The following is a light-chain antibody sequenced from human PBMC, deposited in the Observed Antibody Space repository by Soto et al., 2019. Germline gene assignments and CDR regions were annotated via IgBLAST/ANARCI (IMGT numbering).Light chain of an antibody. CDR3: QQYDNLPSIT. Sequence: DIQMTQSPSSLSVSVGDRVTITCQASQDISNYLNWYQQKPGKAPKLLIYDASNLETGVPSRFXGSGSGTDFTFTISSLQPEDIATYYCQQYDNLPSITFGQGTRLEIK. CDR1: QDISNY. V-gene: IGKV1-33*01. J-gene: IGKJ5*01. CDR2: DAS.